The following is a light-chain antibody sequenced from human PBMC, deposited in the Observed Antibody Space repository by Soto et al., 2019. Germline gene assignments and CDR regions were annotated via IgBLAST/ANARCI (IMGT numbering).Light chain of an antibody. CDR2: EVN. CDR3: SSYTSSSTSVL. Sequence: QSALTQPASVSGSPGQSITISCTGTSSDDGNYNYVSWYQQYPGKAPKLMIYEVNNRPSGVSNHFSGSKSGNTASLTISGLQAEDEADYYCSSYTSSSTSVLFGGGTQLTVL. J-gene: IGLJ2*01. CDR1: SSDDGNYNY. V-gene: IGLV2-14*01.